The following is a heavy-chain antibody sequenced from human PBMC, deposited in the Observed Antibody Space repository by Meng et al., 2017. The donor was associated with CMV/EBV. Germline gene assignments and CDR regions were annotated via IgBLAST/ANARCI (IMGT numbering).Heavy chain of an antibody. Sequence: GESLKISCAASGFTFSSYEMNWVRQAPGKGLEWVSYISSSGSTLSYADSVKGRFTISRDNANNSLYLQMNSLRAEDTAVYYCARGPLRPYSSSSGSGYFDYWGQGTLVTVSS. V-gene: IGHV3-48*03. CDR3: ARGPLRPYSSSSGSGYFDY. CDR1: GFTFSSYE. CDR2: ISSSGSTL. D-gene: IGHD6-6*01. J-gene: IGHJ4*02.